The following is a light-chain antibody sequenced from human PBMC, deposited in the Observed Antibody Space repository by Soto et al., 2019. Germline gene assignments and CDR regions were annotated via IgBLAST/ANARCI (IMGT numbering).Light chain of an antibody. Sequence: DVQMTQSPSSLSASVGDRITITCQASQDISNSLNWYQQKAGKAPKLLIYDASSLETGVPSRFSGSGSGTDFTFTISGLQPEDVATYYCQQYDNSPITFGGGTKVEIK. J-gene: IGKJ4*01. V-gene: IGKV1-33*01. CDR2: DAS. CDR3: QQYDNSPIT. CDR1: QDISNS.